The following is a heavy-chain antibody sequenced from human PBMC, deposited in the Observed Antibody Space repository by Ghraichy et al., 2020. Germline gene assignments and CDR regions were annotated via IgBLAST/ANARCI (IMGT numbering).Heavy chain of an antibody. Sequence: SETLSLTCAVSGGSFSGYYWNWIRQPPGKGLEWIGEIDHSGSTNNNPSLKSRVSYSLDTSKNQFSLQLRSVTAADTAIYYCARSPSRQNANFDYWGQGVLVTVSS. CDR1: GGSFSGYY. J-gene: IGHJ4*02. CDR2: IDHSGST. D-gene: IGHD2-8*01. V-gene: IGHV4-34*01. CDR3: ARSPSRQNANFDY.